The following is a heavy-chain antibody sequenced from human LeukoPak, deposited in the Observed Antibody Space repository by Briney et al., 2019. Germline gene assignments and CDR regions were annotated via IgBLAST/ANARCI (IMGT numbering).Heavy chain of an antibody. Sequence: PGGSLRLSCAASGFTFSHYYMSWVRQAPGKGLEWVANIKQDGSEQFYLDSVKGRFTISRGNAKDALYLQMHSLRVEDTAVYYCARESIVVVPTTMDDASDIWGQGTMVTVSS. V-gene: IGHV3-7*01. CDR1: GFTFSHYY. J-gene: IGHJ3*02. CDR2: IKQDGSEQ. D-gene: IGHD2-2*01. CDR3: ARESIVVVPTTMDDASDI.